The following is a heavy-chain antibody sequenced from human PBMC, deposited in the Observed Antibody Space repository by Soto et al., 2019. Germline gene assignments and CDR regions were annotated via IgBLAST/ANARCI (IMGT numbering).Heavy chain of an antibody. D-gene: IGHD6-19*01. CDR1: GYTFTGYY. CDR2: VNPNSGGT. CDR3: VTSRVSIAVAGETEYYFDY. J-gene: IGHJ4*02. V-gene: IGHV1-2*04. Sequence: ASVKVSCKASGYTFTGYYIHWVRQAPGQGLEWMGWVNPNSGGTNYAQKFQGWVTMTRDTSISTAYMELSRLRSDDTAVYYCVTSRVSIAVAGETEYYFDYWGQGTLVTVSS.